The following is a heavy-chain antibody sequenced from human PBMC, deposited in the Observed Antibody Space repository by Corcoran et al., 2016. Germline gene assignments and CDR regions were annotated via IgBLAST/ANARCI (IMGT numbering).Heavy chain of an antibody. CDR3: ARDRSRGYYYYGMDV. CDR1: GGSISSSSYY. Sequence: QLQLQESGPGLVKPSETLSLTCTVSGGSISSSSYYWGWIRQPPGKGLEWIGSIYYSGSTYYNPSLKSRVTISVDTSKNPFSLKLSSVTDADTAVYYYARDRSRGYYYYGMDVWGQGTTVTVSS. V-gene: IGHV4-39*07. D-gene: IGHD1-26*01. J-gene: IGHJ6*02. CDR2: IYYSGST.